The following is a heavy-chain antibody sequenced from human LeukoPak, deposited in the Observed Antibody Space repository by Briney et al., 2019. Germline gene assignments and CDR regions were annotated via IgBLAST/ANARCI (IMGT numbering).Heavy chain of an antibody. J-gene: IGHJ4*02. V-gene: IGHV4-34*01. CDR2: ITHAAIL. Sequence: TSETLSLTCVVSGGGSFTGYSWNWIRQSPGKGLEWVGEITHAAILNYNPSLKGRVAISVDTSKNQVSLKLDSMTAADTAMYYCARGRGEAAGLDHWGQGTLVTVSS. CDR1: GGGSFTGYS. D-gene: IGHD6-13*01. CDR3: ARGRGEAAGLDH.